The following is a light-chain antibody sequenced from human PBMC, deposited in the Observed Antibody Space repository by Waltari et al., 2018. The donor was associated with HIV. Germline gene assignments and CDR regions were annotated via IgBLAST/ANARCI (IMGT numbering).Light chain of an antibody. CDR2: QDS. CDR1: KLGDKY. J-gene: IGLJ2*01. V-gene: IGLV3-1*01. CDR3: QAWDSSRGGVV. Sequence: SYELTQPPSVSVSPGQTASITCAGDKLGDKYACWYQQKPGQSPVLVIYQDSKRPSGIPERFSGYNSGNTATLTISGTQAMDEADYYCQAWDSSRGGVVFGGGTKLTVL.